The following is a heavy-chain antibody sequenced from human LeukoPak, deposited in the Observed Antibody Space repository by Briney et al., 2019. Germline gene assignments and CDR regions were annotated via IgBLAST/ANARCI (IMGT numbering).Heavy chain of an antibody. Sequence: SETLSLTCTVSGGSISSYYWSWIRQPPGKGLEWIGYIYYSGSTNYNPSLKSRVTISVDTSKNQFSLKLSSVTAADTAVYYCARGERYCSSTSCYPARTGALDIWGQGTMVTVSS. V-gene: IGHV4-59*01. J-gene: IGHJ3*02. D-gene: IGHD2-2*01. CDR2: IYYSGST. CDR1: GGSISSYY. CDR3: ARGERYCSSTSCYPARTGALDI.